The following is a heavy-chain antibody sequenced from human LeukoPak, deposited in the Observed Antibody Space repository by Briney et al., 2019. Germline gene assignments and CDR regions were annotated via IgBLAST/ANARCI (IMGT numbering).Heavy chain of an antibody. CDR2: IYPGDSDT. CDR3: ARLDYDILTGYYNVIGWFDS. CDR1: GYSFTSYW. J-gene: IGHJ5*01. D-gene: IGHD3-9*01. Sequence: KAGESLKISCKGSGYSFTSYWIGWVRQMPGKGLEWMGIIYPGDSDTRYSPSFQGQVTISADKSISTVYLQWSSLKASDTAMYYCARLDYDILTGYYNVIGWFDSWGQGTLVTVSS. V-gene: IGHV5-51*01.